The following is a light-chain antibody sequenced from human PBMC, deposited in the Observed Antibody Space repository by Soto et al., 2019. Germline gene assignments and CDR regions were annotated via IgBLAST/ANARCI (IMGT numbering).Light chain of an antibody. CDR1: QSVSSSY. V-gene: IGKV3-20*01. CDR3: QQYGSSPRMYT. Sequence: EIVLTQSPGTLSLSPGERATLSCRASQSVSSSYLAWYQQKPGQAPRLLIYGASSRATGFPDRFSGSGSGTDFTLTISRLEPEDFAVYYCQQYGSSPRMYTFGQGTKLEIK. J-gene: IGKJ2*01. CDR2: GAS.